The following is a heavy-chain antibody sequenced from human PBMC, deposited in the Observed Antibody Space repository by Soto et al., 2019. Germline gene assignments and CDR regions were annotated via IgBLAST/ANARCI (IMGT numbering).Heavy chain of an antibody. V-gene: IGHV4-34*01. J-gene: IGHJ4*02. D-gene: IGHD1-26*01. CDR1: GGSYSGWY. CDR3: ARGPYSRGVGATNPSH. Sequence: SETLSLTCAVYGGSYSGWYWTWIRQSPVKGLEWIGEISSGITNYNPSLKSRVTISADTSKNQFSLKLSSVTAADTAVYYCARGPYSRGVGATNPSHWGQGTPVTVSS. CDR2: ISSGIT.